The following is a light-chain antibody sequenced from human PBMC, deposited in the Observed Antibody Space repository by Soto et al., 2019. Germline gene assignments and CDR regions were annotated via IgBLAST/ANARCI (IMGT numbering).Light chain of an antibody. V-gene: IGKV3-15*01. J-gene: IGKJ1*01. Sequence: EIVMTQSPATLSVSPGERATLSCRASQSVSNNLAWYQKKPGQAPRLLIYGASTRATGIPARFSGSGSGTEFTHTISSLQSDDFALYYCQQYNNWWTFGQGTRVEIK. CDR3: QQYNNWWT. CDR1: QSVSNN. CDR2: GAS.